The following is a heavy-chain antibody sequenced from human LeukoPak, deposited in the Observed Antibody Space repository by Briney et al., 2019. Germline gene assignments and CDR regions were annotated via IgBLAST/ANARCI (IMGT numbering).Heavy chain of an antibody. J-gene: IGHJ4*02. D-gene: IGHD6-19*01. CDR1: GFTFSTYE. CDR3: ARDEPGIAVDVGVY. CDR2: ISSGGRIK. V-gene: IGHV3-48*03. Sequence: GGSLRLSCAASGFTFSTYEMNWVRQAPGKGLEWVSYISSGGRIKYYADSVKGRFTISRDNAKNSLYLQMNSLRAEDTAVYYCARDEPGIAVDVGVYWGQGTLVTVSS.